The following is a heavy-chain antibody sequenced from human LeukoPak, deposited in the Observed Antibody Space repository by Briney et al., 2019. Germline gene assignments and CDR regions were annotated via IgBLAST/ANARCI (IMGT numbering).Heavy chain of an antibody. V-gene: IGHV3-23*01. Sequence: GGSLRLSCAASGFTFNNYAMNWVRQARGKGLEWVSGISGSGDSASYADSVKGRFTISRDNPKNTLYLQMNSLRAEDTALYYCAKAYSSSWADFDYWGQGTLVTVSS. D-gene: IGHD6-13*01. CDR3: AKAYSSSWADFDY. CDR2: ISGSGDSA. CDR1: GFTFNNYA. J-gene: IGHJ4*02.